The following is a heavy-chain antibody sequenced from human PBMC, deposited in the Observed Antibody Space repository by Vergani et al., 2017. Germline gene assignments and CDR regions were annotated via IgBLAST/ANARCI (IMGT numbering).Heavy chain of an antibody. V-gene: IGHV2-5*04. CDR3: VYXKNECVTCCCFYPFYYYSYRDV. CDR2: IYWNDDQ. D-gene: IGHD2-2*02. CDR1: GFSLNTRGVS. J-gene: IGHJ6*03. Sequence: QIPLKESGPTLVKPTQTLTLTCTFSGFSLNTRGVSVAWIRQPPGKALDSLSLIYWNDDQHYSPSLNNRVTITKDTSKNQVVLTMTNMDYVDTGTYYCVYXKNECVTCCCFYPFYYYSYRDVCVKGTTDTVCS.